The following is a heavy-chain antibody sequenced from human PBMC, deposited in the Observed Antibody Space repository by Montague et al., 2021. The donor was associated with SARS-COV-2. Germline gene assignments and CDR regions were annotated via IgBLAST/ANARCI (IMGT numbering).Heavy chain of an antibody. J-gene: IGHJ3*02. CDR3: ARGSGWMGNAFDI. V-gene: IGHV4-59*01. Sequence: SETLSLTCTVPGGSISSYYWSWIRQPPGKGLEWIGDINYSGSTNYNPSXKSRVTISVDTSKNKFSLKLSSVTAADTAVYYCARGSGWMGNAFDIWGQGTMVTVSS. CDR2: INYSGST. D-gene: IGHD6-19*01. CDR1: GGSISSYY.